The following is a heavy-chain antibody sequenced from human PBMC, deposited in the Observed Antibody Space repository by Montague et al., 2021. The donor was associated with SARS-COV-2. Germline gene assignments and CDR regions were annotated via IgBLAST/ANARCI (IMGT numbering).Heavy chain of an antibody. V-gene: IGHV4-59*12. CDR2: ISDSEST. J-gene: IGHJ6*02. CDR3: ARFAYRLLFIASYYGMDV. D-gene: IGHD2-2*01. CDR1: GGSISSFY. Sequence: SETLSLTCTVSGGSISSFYWSWFRQPPGKGLEWIGYISDSESTNYNPSLTSRVTMSVDTSKNQFSLKLSSVTAADTAVYYCARFAYRLLFIASYYGMDVWGQGTTVTISS.